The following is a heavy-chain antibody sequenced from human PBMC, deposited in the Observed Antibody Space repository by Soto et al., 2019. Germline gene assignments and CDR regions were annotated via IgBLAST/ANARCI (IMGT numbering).Heavy chain of an antibody. J-gene: IGHJ4*02. D-gene: IGHD2-8*02. CDR3: AKDQCTGSRCYSDY. CDR1: GFTFDDYA. V-gene: IGHV3-9*01. CDR2: ISWNSGSI. Sequence: EVQLVESGGGLVQPGRSLRLSCAASGFTFDDYAMHGVRQAPGKGLEWVSGISWNSGSIGYADSVKGRFTISRDNAKNSLHLQMNSLRAEDTALYYCAKDQCTGSRCYSDYWGQGTLVTVSS.